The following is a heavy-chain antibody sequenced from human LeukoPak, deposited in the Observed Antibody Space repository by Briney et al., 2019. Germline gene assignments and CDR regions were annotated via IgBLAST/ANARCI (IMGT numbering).Heavy chain of an antibody. D-gene: IGHD3-10*01. V-gene: IGHV3-23*01. CDR3: AKDRVRGVIGFGDY. Sequence: PGGSLRLSCAASGFSFSSSAMSWVRQAPGKGLEWVSAISGSGGSTYYADSVKGRFTISRDNSKNTLYLQMNNLRAEDTAVYYCAKDRVRGVIGFGDYWGQGTLVTVSS. CDR1: GFSFSSSA. CDR2: ISGSGGST. J-gene: IGHJ4*02.